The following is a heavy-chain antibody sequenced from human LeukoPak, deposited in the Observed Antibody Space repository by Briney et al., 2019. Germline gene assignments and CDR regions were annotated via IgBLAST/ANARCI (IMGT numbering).Heavy chain of an antibody. CDR2: IYHSGST. CDR3: ARRPSKAIFGSMEDDH. J-gene: IGHJ4*02. D-gene: IGHD3-3*01. V-gene: IGHV4-30-2*03. CDR1: GGSISSGGYS. Sequence: KPSETLSLTCAVSGGSISSGGYSWSWIRQPPGKGLEWIGYIYHSGSTYYNPSLKSRVTISVDTSKNQFSLKLSSVTAADTAVYYCARRPSKAIFGSMEDDHWGQGTLVTVSS.